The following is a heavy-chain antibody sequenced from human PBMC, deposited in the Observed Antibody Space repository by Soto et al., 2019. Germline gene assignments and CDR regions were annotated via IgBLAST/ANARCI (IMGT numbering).Heavy chain of an antibody. CDR3: TTVVAATSLFFDY. J-gene: IGHJ4*02. CDR1: GFTFSNAW. CDR2: IKSKTDGGTT. V-gene: IGHV3-15*01. D-gene: IGHD2-15*01. Sequence: EVQLVESGGGLVKPGGSLRLSCAASGFTFSNAWMSWARQAPGKGLEWVGRIKSKTDGGTTDYAAPVKGRFTISRDDSKNTLYLQMNSLKTEDTAVYYCTTVVAATSLFFDYWGQGTLVTVSS.